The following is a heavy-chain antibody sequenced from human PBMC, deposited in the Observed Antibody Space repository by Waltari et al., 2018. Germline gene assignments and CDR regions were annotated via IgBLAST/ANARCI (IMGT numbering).Heavy chain of an antibody. CDR2: INFDGCYI. Sequence: EVHLAESGGGVVQPGGSLRLSCTGSGFRFGDYWMHWVRQAAGKGLEGVSRINFDGCYISYGDSVKGRFTISRDNAKNTVFLQLNSLRADDTAVYFCARKAGSGYPYGPFYYDNWGQGTLVTVSS. D-gene: IGHD5-12*01. J-gene: IGHJ4*02. V-gene: IGHV3-74*01. CDR3: ARKAGSGYPYGPFYYDN. CDR1: GFRFGDYW.